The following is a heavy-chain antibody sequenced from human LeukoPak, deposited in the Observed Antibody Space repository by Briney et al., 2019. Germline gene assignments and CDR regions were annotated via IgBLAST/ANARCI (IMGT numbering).Heavy chain of an antibody. V-gene: IGHV4-59*12. CDR2: IYYSGST. CDR3: ARNDYGDYGGWFDP. CDR1: GGSISSYY. J-gene: IGHJ5*02. D-gene: IGHD4-17*01. Sequence: SETLSLTCTVSGGSISSYYWSWIRQPPGKGLEWIGYIYYSGSTNYNPSLKSRVTISVDTSKNQFSLRLTSVTAADTAVYYCARNDYGDYGGWFDPWGQGILVTVSS.